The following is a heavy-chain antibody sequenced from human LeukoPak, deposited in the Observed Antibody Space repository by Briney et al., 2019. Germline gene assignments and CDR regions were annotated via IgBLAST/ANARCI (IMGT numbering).Heavy chain of an antibody. J-gene: IGHJ6*04. CDR1: GGSISSSSYY. V-gene: IGHV4-39*01. CDR3: ARLRHDYSRLPDY. D-gene: IGHD4-11*01. CDR2: IYYSGST. Sequence: PSETLSLTCTVSGGSISSSSYYWGWIRQSPGKGLEWIGSIYYSGSTYYNPSLKSRVTISVDTSKNQFSLKLSSVTAADTAVYYCARLRHDYSRLPDYWGKGTTVTVSS.